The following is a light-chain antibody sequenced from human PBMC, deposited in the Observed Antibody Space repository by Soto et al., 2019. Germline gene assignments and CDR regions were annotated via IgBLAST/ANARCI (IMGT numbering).Light chain of an antibody. CDR1: QSVHSNF. CDR3: QQYDSSWT. J-gene: IGKJ1*01. Sequence: EIVLTQSPGTLSLSPGERATLSCRASQSVHSNFLAWYQQKPGQAPILLIYGVSRRATGIPDRFSGSGSGTDFTLTISRLEPEDFAVYYCQQYDSSWTFGQGTKVEIK. CDR2: GVS. V-gene: IGKV3-20*01.